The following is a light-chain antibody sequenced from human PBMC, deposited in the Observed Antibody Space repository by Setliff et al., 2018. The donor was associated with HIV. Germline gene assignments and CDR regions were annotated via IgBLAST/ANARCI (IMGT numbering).Light chain of an antibody. V-gene: IGLV2-14*01. Sequence: QSALTQPASVSGSPGQSITISCTGTSSDVGGYNYVSWYQQHPGKAPKLMIYEVSNRPSGVSDRFSGSKSGNTASLTISGLQTEDEADYFCSSYTSSSPIYVFGTGTKGTVL. CDR1: SSDVGGYNY. CDR3: SSYTSSSPIYV. CDR2: EVS. J-gene: IGLJ1*01.